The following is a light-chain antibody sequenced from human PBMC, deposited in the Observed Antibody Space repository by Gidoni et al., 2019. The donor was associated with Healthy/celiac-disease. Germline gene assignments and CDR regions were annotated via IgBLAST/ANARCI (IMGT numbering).Light chain of an antibody. J-gene: IGKJ2*01. CDR3: MQALQTPPMYT. V-gene: IGKV2-28*01. CDR2: LGS. CDR1: QSLLHSNGSHY. Sequence: DIVMTQSQLSMPDTPVETASSSCSSSQSLLHSNGSHYLDCYLQNPGQSPQLLIYLGSNRASGVPDRFSGSGSGTDFTLKISRVEAEDVVVYYCMQALQTPPMYTFGPGTKLEIK.